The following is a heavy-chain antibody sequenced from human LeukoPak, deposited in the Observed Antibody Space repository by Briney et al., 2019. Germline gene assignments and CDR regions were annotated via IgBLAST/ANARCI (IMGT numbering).Heavy chain of an antibody. CDR1: GFTFSSCT. J-gene: IGHJ4*02. D-gene: IGHD3-22*01. CDR2: ISGSDTRT. Sequence: GGSLRLSCAASGFTFSSCTMSWVRQAPGKGLEWVSAISGSDTRTYYADSLKGRFTISRDNSKNTLYLQMDSLTAEDTAIYYCAKEDSRGHWFDYWGQGTLVTVSS. CDR3: AKEDSRGHWFDY. V-gene: IGHV3-23*01.